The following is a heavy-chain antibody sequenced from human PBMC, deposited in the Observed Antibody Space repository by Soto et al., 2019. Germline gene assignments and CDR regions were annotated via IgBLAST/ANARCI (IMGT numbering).Heavy chain of an antibody. CDR3: ARGGSGYYYENYFDY. D-gene: IGHD3-22*01. Sequence: SETLSLTCAVYGGSFSGYYWSWIRQPPGKGLEWIGEINHSGSTNYNPSLKSRVTISVDTSKNQFSLKLSSVTAADMAVYYCARGGSGYYYENYFDYWGQGTLVTVS. J-gene: IGHJ4*02. V-gene: IGHV4-34*01. CDR2: INHSGST. CDR1: GGSFSGYY.